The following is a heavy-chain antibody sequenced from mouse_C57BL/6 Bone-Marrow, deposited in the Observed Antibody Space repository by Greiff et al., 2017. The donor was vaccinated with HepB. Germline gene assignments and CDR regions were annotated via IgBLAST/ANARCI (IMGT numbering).Heavy chain of an antibody. CDR3: ARQEDPDCFDY. J-gene: IGHJ2*01. Sequence: EVQLVESGGDLVKPGGSLKLSCAASGFTFSRYVMSWVRQTPDKRLEWVATISSGGSYTYYPDSVKGRFTISRDNAKNTLYLQMSSLKSEDTAMYYCARQEDPDCFDYWGKGTTLTVTS. CDR1: GFTFSRYV. V-gene: IGHV5-6*01. CDR2: ISSGGSYT.